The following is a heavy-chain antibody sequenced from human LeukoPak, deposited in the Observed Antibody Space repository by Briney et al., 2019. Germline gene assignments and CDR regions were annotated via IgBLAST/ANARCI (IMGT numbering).Heavy chain of an antibody. CDR2: IYYSGST. V-gene: IGHV4-39*01. CDR3: ARRRILTGYYPFDY. Sequence: SETLSLTCTVSGGSISSSSYYWGWIRQPPGKGLEWIGSIYYSGSTYYNPSLKSRVTISVDTSKNQFSLKLSSVTAADTAVYYCARRRILTGYYPFDYWGQGTLVTVSS. D-gene: IGHD3-9*01. J-gene: IGHJ4*02. CDR1: GGSISSSSYY.